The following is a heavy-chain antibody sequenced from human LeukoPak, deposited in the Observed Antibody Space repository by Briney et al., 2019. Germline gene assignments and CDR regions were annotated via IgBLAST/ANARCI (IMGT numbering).Heavy chain of an antibody. CDR3: AKIESDSPFDP. CDR2: ISGSGGST. J-gene: IGHJ5*02. Sequence: GGSLRLSCAASGFTFSRHAMSWVRQAPGKRLEWVSAISGSGGSTYYADSVKGRFTISRDNSKNTLYLQMNSLRAEDTAVYYCAKIESDSPFDPWGQGTLVTVSS. D-gene: IGHD2-21*02. CDR1: GFTFSRHA. V-gene: IGHV3-23*01.